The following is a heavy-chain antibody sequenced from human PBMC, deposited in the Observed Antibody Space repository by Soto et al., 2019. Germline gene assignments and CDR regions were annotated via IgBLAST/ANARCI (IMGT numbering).Heavy chain of an antibody. D-gene: IGHD3-22*01. CDR3: ASRVPYDSSGYYKRPDDAFDI. J-gene: IGHJ3*02. CDR2: ISSSSSTI. Sequence: PGGSLRLSCAASGFTFSSYSMNWVRQAPGKGLEWVSYISSSSSTIYYADSVKGRFTISRDNAKNSLYLQMNSLRAEDTAVYYCASRVPYDSSGYYKRPDDAFDIWGQGTMVTVSS. CDR1: GFTFSSYS. V-gene: IGHV3-48*01.